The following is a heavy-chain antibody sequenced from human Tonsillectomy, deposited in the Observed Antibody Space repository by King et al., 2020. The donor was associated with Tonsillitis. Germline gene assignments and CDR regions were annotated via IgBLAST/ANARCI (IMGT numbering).Heavy chain of an antibody. CDR1: GYSLSNGFY. J-gene: IGHJ5*02. Sequence: QLQESGPGLVKPSETLSLTCTVSGYSLSNGFYWGWIRQSPGEGLEWIASVYHSGSAYYNPSLKSRVTISVDTSKNQFSLRLSSVTAADTAVYYCARVRISSYDFWSGYYEGWFDPWGQGTLVTVSS. V-gene: IGHV4-38-2*02. D-gene: IGHD3-3*01. CDR2: VYHSGSA. CDR3: ARVRISSYDFWSGYYEGWFDP.